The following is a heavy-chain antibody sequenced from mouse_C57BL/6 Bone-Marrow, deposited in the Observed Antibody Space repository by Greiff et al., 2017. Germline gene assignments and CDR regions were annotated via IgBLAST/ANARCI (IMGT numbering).Heavy chain of an antibody. CDR2: IYPRSGNT. Sequence: QVQLQQSGAELARPGASVKLSCKASGYTFTSYGISWVKQRTGQGLEWIGEIYPRSGNTYYNEKFKGKATLTADKSSSTAYMELRSLTSEDSAVYFCARRRLRRKGDYAMDYWGQGTSVTVSS. CDR3: ARRRLRRKGDYAMDY. CDR1: GYTFTSYG. V-gene: IGHV1-81*01. D-gene: IGHD2-4*01. J-gene: IGHJ4*01.